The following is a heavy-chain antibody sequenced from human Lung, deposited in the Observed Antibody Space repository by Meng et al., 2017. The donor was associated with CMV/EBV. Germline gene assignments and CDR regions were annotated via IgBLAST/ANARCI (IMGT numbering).Heavy chain of an antibody. CDR1: GFSLSTTGMG. J-gene: IGHJ4*02. CDR2: IFSNDDK. CDR3: ALIGDVAGRPFDF. V-gene: IGHV2-26*01. Sequence: SGXXLVXPTGTLTLTCTVSGFSLSTTGMGVDWIRQPPGKALEWLAHIFSNDDKSYSTSLKSRLTISKDTSQSQVVLTMTNMDPVDTATYYCALIGDVAGRPFDFXGQAXLVTVSS. D-gene: IGHD6-6*01.